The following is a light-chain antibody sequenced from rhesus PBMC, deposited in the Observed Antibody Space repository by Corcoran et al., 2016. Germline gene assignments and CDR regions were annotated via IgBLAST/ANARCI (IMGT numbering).Light chain of an antibody. CDR2: DAT. J-gene: IGKJ1*01. CDR3: LHHNNYPWT. CDR1: QDINSY. V-gene: IGKV1-28*03. Sequence: DIQMTQSPSSLSASVGDTVTITLRASQDINSYLNWFQQKPGKAPNLLIYDATSLQSGGPSRFRGSGSGTDFTLTISSLQPEDFATYFCLHHNNYPWTFGQGTKVEIK.